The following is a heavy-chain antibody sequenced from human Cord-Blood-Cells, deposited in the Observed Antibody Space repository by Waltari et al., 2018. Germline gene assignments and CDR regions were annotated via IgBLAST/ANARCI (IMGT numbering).Heavy chain of an antibody. J-gene: IGHJ6*02. V-gene: IGHV4-59*01. CDR2: IYYSGST. Sequence: QVQLQESGPGLVKPSETLSLTCTVSGGSISSYYWSWIRQPPGKGLEWIGYIYYSGSTNDTPALKSRVTRSVDTSKNQFSLKLSSVTAADTAVYYCARDFLQLGYYGMDVWGQGTTVTVSS. CDR1: GGSISSYY. CDR3: ARDFLQLGYYGMDV. D-gene: IGHD5-18*01.